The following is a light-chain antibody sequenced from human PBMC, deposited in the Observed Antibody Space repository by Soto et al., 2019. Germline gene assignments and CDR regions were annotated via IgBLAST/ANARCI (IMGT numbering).Light chain of an antibody. CDR2: GAS. CDR1: QSVNRSF. CDR3: QQHDSSPRT. J-gene: IGKJ1*01. Sequence: EIVLTQSPGTLSLSPGERATLSCRASQSVNRSFLAWYQQNPGQAPRLLIYGASSRATGIPDRFSGSGSGTDFTLTISRLEPEDFAVYFCQQHDSSPRTFGQGTKVEIK. V-gene: IGKV3-20*01.